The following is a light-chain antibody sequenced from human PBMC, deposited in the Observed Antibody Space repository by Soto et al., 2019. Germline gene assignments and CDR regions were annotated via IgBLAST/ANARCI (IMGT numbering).Light chain of an antibody. J-gene: IGKJ1*01. Sequence: DIQMTQSPSTLSASLGDRVTITCRASQNINRWLAWYQQKPGKAPRVLIHHASNLESGVPSRISGSGSGTEFSLIISNLQPEDVAFYYCQQYDSYSPTFGQGTKV. CDR1: QNINRW. V-gene: IGKV1-5*01. CDR3: QQYDSYSPT. CDR2: HAS.